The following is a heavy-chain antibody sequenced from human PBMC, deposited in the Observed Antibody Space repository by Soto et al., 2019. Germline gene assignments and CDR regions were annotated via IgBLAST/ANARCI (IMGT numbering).Heavy chain of an antibody. CDR3: AREPRYCSGGVCYSYTYFYYMGV. CDR2: VSSSSSRI. J-gene: IGHJ6*03. V-gene: IGHV3-48*01. D-gene: IGHD2-15*01. CDR1: GFTFSGYS. Sequence: EVQLVESGGGLVQPWGSLRLSCAAFGFTFSGYSMNWVRQAPGKGLEWVSYVSSSSSRIYYADSVKGRFTISRDNAKNSLYLQMNSLRAEDTAVYYCAREPRYCSGGVCYSYTYFYYMGVWGNGATVTVSS.